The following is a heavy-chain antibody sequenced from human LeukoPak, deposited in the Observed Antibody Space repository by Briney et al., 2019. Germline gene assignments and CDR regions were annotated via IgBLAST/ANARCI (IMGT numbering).Heavy chain of an antibody. V-gene: IGHV4-30-4*01. CDR3: ARVRYSYGLYYFDY. D-gene: IGHD5-18*01. J-gene: IGHJ4*02. Sequence: SQTLSLTCTVSGGSISSGDYYWSWIRQPPGKGLESIGYIYYSGSTYYNPSLKSRVTIPVDTSKNQFSLKLSSVTAADTAVYYCARVRYSYGLYYFDYWGQGTLVTVSS. CDR2: IYYSGST. CDR1: GGSISSGDYY.